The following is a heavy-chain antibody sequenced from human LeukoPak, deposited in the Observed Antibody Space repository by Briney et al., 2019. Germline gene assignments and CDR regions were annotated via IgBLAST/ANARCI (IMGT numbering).Heavy chain of an antibody. CDR2: IYNSGST. D-gene: IGHD3-22*01. J-gene: IGHJ5*02. V-gene: IGHV4-39*01. Sequence: SETLSLTCTVSGGSISSSSYYWGWIRQPPGKGLEWIGSIYNSGSTYYNPSLKSRVTISVDTSKNQFSLKLSSVTAADTAVYYCARPPYYYDSSGYYHWGQGTLVTVS. CDR3: ARPPYYYDSSGYYH. CDR1: GGSISSSSYY.